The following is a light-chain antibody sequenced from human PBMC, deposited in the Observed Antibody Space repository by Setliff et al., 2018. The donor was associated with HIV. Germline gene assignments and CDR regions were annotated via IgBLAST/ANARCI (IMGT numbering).Light chain of an antibody. CDR2: QDN. V-gene: IGLV3-1*01. CDR3: QAWDSGTAV. J-gene: IGLJ2*01. Sequence: YELTQPPSVSVSPGQTASITCSGDKLGNKYACWYQQKPGQSPVLVIYQDNRRPSGIPERFSGSNSGNTATLTISGTQAMDEADYYCQAWDSGTAVFGGGTQLTVL. CDR1: KLGNKY.